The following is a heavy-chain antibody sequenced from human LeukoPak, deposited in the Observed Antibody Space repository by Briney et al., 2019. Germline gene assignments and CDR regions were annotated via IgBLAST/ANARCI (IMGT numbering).Heavy chain of an antibody. J-gene: IGHJ4*02. CDR2: IYYSGST. V-gene: IGHV4-31*03. CDR1: GGSISSGGYY. Sequence: KPSQTLSLTCTVSGGSISSGGYYWSWIRQHPGKGLEWIGYIYYSGSTYYNPSLKSRVTISVDTFKNQFSLKLSSVTAADTAVYYCARGTEDIVLMVYAIGYYFDYWGQGTLVTVSS. D-gene: IGHD2-8*01. CDR3: ARGTEDIVLMVYAIGYYFDY.